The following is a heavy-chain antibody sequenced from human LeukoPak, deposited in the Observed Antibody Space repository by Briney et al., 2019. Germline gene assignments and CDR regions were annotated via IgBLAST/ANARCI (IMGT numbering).Heavy chain of an antibody. V-gene: IGHV3-23*01. CDR1: GFTFSSFA. CDR2: FDGNGPNT. CDR3: AKPRTTGLGWAQFDY. Sequence: GGSLRLSCAASGFTFSSFAMTWVRQSPGKGLEWVSGFDGNGPNTYYADSVKGRWTISRDNSRNTLYLEMNSLRPEDTAIYYCAKPRTTGLGWAQFDYWGQGSLVTVSS. J-gene: IGHJ4*02. D-gene: IGHD2-8*02.